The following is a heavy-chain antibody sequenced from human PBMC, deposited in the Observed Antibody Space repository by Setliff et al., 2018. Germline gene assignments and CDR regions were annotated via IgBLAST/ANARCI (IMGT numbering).Heavy chain of an antibody. CDR2: INPNSGDT. Sequence: GASVKVSCKASGYTFGAHYIHWVRQAPGQGFEWMGWINPNSGDTNYAQNFQGRVTMTRDTSATTVYMELSSLRSDDMAVYYCARKGPNSSSHVFGYWGQGTLVTVS. CDR1: GYTFGAHY. D-gene: IGHD3-16*01. V-gene: IGHV1-2*02. CDR3: ARKGPNSSSHVFGY. J-gene: IGHJ4*02.